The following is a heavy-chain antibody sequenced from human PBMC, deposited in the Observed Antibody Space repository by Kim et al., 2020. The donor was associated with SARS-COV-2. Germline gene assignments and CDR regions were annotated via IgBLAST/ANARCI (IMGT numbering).Heavy chain of an antibody. Sequence: GGSLRLSCAASGFTFSSYGMHWVRQAPGKGLEWVAVIWDDGSNKYYADSVKGRFTISRDNSKNTLYLQMNSLRAEDTAVYYCARGSSTYYGSGSYYNPLDYWGQGTLVTVSS. J-gene: IGHJ4*02. V-gene: IGHV3-33*01. CDR2: IWDDGSNK. CDR3: ARGSSTYYGSGSYYNPLDY. D-gene: IGHD3-10*01. CDR1: GFTFSSYG.